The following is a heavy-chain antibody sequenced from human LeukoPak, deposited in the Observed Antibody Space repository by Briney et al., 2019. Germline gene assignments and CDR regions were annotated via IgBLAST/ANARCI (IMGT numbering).Heavy chain of an antibody. CDR3: TTVGYGSGSSSFGDYFDY. CDR1: GFTFSSYA. J-gene: IGHJ4*02. Sequence: GGSLRLSCAASGFTFSSYAITWVRQAPGKGLEWVSAFSGSGGSTYYADSVKGRFTISRDNSKNALYLQMNSLKSEDTAVYYCTTVGYGSGSSSFGDYFDYWGQGTLVTVSS. V-gene: IGHV3-23*01. CDR2: FSGSGGST. D-gene: IGHD3-10*01.